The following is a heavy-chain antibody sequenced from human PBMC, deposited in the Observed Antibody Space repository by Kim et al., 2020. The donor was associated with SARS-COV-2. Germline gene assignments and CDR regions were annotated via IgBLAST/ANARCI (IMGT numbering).Heavy chain of an antibody. V-gene: IGHV1-69*13. CDR2: IIPIFGTA. J-gene: IGHJ5*02. CDR1: GGTFSSYA. CDR3: AREAVASSGYYFSGPNWFDP. D-gene: IGHD3-22*01. Sequence: SVKVSCKASGGTFSSYAISWVRQAPGQGLEWMGGIIPIFGTANYAQKFQGRVTITADESTSTAYMELSSLRSEDTAVYYCAREAVASSGYYFSGPNWFDPWGQGTLVTVSS.